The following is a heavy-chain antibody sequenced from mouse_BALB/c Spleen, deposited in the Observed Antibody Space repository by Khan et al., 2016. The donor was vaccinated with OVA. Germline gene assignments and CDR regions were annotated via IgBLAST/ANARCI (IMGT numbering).Heavy chain of an antibody. CDR2: IWSAGST. Sequence: VQLKASGPGLVQPSQSLSITCTVSGFSLTNYSLHWVRQSPGKGLEWLGVIWSAGSTDYNAAFISRLTIRKDNSRSQVFFKMNSLQPNDTAIYDCARRGYEYGRGALFAYWGQGTLVTVSA. D-gene: IGHD2-4*01. CDR3: ARRGYEYGRGALFAY. CDR1: GFSLTNYS. V-gene: IGHV2-2*02. J-gene: IGHJ3*01.